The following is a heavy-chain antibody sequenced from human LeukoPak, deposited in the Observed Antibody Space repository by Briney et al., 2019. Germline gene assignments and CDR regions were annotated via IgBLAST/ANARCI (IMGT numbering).Heavy chain of an antibody. J-gene: IGHJ4*02. CDR2: IYYSGST. CDR1: GGSISSYY. Sequence: NLSETLSLTCTVSGGSISSYYWSWIRQPPGKGLEWIGYIYYSGSTNYNPSLKSRVTISVDTSKNQFSLKLSSVTAADTAVYYCARHVAAIVVDYFDYWGQGTLVTVSS. CDR3: ARHVAAIVVDYFDY. D-gene: IGHD3-22*01. V-gene: IGHV4-59*08.